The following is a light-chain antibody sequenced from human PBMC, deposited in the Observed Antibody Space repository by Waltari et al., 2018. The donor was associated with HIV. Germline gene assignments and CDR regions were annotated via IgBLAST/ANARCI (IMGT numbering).Light chain of an antibody. CDR2: EVS. CDR3: KQSIQLPWG. Sequence: DIVMTQTPLSLSVTPGQPASIPCKSSQSLLQRDGKTFLYLYLQTPGQPPQRLIYEVSNRFSGVPDRLSGSGSGTDFSRKISRVEAEDVVIYDCKQSIQLPWGFDQGTKVEIK. V-gene: IGKV2D-29*01. CDR1: QSLLQRDGKTF. J-gene: IGKJ1*01.